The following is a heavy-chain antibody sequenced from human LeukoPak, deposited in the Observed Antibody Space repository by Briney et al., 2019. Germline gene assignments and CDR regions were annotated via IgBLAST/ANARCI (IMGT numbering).Heavy chain of an antibody. Sequence: GGSLRLSCAASGFTFSSYSMNWVRQAPGKGLEWVSYISSSSSTIHYADSVKGRFTISRDNAKNSLYLQMNSLRAEDTAVYYCARDLDYDILTGFGEKNFDYWGQGTLVTVSS. CDR3: ARDLDYDILTGFGEKNFDY. D-gene: IGHD3-9*01. V-gene: IGHV3-48*01. CDR1: GFTFSSYS. CDR2: ISSSSSTI. J-gene: IGHJ4*02.